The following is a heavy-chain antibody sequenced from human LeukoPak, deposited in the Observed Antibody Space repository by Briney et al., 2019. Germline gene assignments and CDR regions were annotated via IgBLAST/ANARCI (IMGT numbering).Heavy chain of an antibody. CDR3: ARRARGCSSTSCYDDY. CDR2: IYPGDSDT. CDR1: GYSFSSYW. V-gene: IGHV5-51*01. D-gene: IGHD2-2*01. Sequence: GASLKICCKGSGYSFSSYWIGWVRQMPRKGLELMGIIYPGDSDTRYSPSFQGQVTISADKSISTAYLQWSSLKASDTAMYYCARRARGCSSTSCYDDYWGQGTLVTVSS. J-gene: IGHJ4*02.